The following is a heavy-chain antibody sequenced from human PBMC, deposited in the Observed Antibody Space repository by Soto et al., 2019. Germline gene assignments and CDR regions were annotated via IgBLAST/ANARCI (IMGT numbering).Heavy chain of an antibody. CDR3: ARGPTEDTAMPMDV. CDR1: GGSISSGGYY. Sequence: QVQLQESGPGLVKPSQTLSLTCTVSGGSISSGGYYWSWIRQHPGKGLEWIGYIYYSGSTYFNPSLQSRVTITVATSKNQFSRKLGSVTAADTAVYYCARGPTEDTAMPMDVWGQGTTVTVSS. D-gene: IGHD5-18*01. J-gene: IGHJ6*02. CDR2: IYYSGST. V-gene: IGHV4-31*03.